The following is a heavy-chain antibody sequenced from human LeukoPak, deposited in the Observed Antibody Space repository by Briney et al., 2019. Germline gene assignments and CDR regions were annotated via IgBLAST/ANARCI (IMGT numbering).Heavy chain of an antibody. CDR3: ARPLLRYFDYAFDI. CDR2: TYYSGST. CDR1: GGSISTSSHY. J-gene: IGHJ3*02. D-gene: IGHD3-9*01. Sequence: SETLSLTCTVSGGSISTSSHYWGWIRQPPGKGLEWIGSTYYSGSTYYNPSLKSRVTISVDTSKNQFSLRLNSVTAADTAVYYCARPLLRYFDYAFDIWGQGTMVTVSS. V-gene: IGHV4-39*01.